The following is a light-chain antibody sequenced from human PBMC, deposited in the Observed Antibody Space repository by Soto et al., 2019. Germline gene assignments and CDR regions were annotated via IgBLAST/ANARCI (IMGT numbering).Light chain of an antibody. CDR1: QSISDS. CDR3: QQYNGYWT. J-gene: IGKJ1*01. Sequence: DIPMTQSPSTLSASVGDRVTITCRASQSISDSLAWYQQKPGKAPKLLIYEASSLKSGAPSRFSGSRSGTEYTLTISSLQPDDFATYYCQQYNGYWTFGQGTKVEIK. V-gene: IGKV1-5*03. CDR2: EAS.